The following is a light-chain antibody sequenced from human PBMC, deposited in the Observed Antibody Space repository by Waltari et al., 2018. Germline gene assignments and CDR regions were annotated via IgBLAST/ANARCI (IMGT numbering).Light chain of an antibody. CDR3: SSFTTGATGL. J-gene: IGLJ2*01. Sequence: QSALAQPASVSGSPGQSLPISCTRRRRYIGYFYLVSWYQQHPGRAPRLIIRNVSARPSGVPHRFSGSKSGNTASLTISSLRSEDESLYFCSSFTTGATGLFGGGTKLTVL. V-gene: IGLV2-14*03. CDR1: RRYIGYFYL. CDR2: NVS.